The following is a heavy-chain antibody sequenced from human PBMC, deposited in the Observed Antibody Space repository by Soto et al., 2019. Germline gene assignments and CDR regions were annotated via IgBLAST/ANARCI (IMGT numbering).Heavy chain of an antibody. Sequence: QVQLVQSGAEVKKPGASVKVSCKASGYTFTSYAISWVRQAPGQGLEWMGWISAYNGNTNYAQKRQGRVTMTTDTSTSTAYMEMRSLRSDLPTVYYCAKESSCTNGVCYTSAAHWGQGTLVTVSS. D-gene: IGHD2-8*01. J-gene: IGHJ4*02. CDR3: AKESSCTNGVCYTSAAH. CDR1: GYTFTSYA. CDR2: ISAYNGNT. V-gene: IGHV1-18*01.